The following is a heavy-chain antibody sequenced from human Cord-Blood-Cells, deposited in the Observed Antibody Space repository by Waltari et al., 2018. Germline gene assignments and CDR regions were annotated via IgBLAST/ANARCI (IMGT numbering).Heavy chain of an antibody. D-gene: IGHD1-26*01. CDR3: ARDRYSGSYYDY. V-gene: IGHV1-18*01. Sequence: VQLVQSGAEVKKPGACVKVSCKASGYTFTRYGIRCVRQAPGQGLEWMGWISAYNGNTNYAQKLQGRVTMTTDTSTSTAYMELRSLRSDDTAVYYCARDRYSGSYYDYWGQGTLVTVSS. CDR1: GYTFTRYG. J-gene: IGHJ4*02. CDR2: ISAYNGNT.